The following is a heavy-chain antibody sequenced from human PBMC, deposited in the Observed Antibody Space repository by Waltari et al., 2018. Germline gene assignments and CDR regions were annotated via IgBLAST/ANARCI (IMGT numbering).Heavy chain of an antibody. V-gene: IGHV2-5*01. CDR3: AHRRLDYGDDDWFDP. CDR2: IYWNDDK. J-gene: IGHJ5*02. CDR1: RFPLSTSGVV. D-gene: IGHD4-17*01. Sequence: QITLKESGPTRVKRTQTLTLTCTFSRFPLSTSGVVVGWALETPGKALEWLALIYWNDDKRYSPSLKSRITITKNTSNHQVVLTITNMDPVDTATYCCAHRRLDYGDDDWFDPWGQGTLVTVSS.